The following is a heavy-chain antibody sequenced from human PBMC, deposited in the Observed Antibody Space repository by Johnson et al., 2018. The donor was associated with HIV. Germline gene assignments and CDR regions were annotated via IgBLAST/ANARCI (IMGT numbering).Heavy chain of an antibody. CDR1: GFIFSSYA. V-gene: IGHV3-30*02. CDR2: IRYDGSTN. CDR3: AKEASHGDWGRTRGCGVDAFDI. D-gene: IGHD2-21*01. J-gene: IGHJ3*02. Sequence: QVQLVESGGGLVQPGGSLRLSCAASGFIFSSYAMRWVRQAPGKGLEWVAFIRYDGSTNYSADFVSGRFTFSSDTSKNTLYLQRNRLRAEDTAVYYCAKEASHGDWGRTRGCGVDAFDIWGQGTMVTVSS.